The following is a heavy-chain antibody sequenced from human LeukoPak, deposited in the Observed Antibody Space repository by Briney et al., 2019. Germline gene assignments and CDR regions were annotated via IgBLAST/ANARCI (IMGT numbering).Heavy chain of an antibody. CDR2: MNPNSGNT. D-gene: IGHD3-22*01. Sequence: GASVKVSCKSSGYTFTSYDINWVRQATGQGLEWMGWMNPNSGNTGYAQKFQGRVTMTRDTSISTAYVELSSLTSEDTAVYYCARMFYYDSSGLNWFDPWGQGTLVTVSS. V-gene: IGHV1-8*01. CDR3: ARMFYYDSSGLNWFDP. CDR1: GYTFTSYD. J-gene: IGHJ5*02.